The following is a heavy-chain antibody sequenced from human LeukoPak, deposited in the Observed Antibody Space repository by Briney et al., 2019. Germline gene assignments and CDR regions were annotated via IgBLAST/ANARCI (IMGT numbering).Heavy chain of an antibody. Sequence: GESLKISCKGSGYSFTRFWNGWVRPMPGEGLEWMGVIYPGDSDTRYSPSFQGQVTISADKSISTAYLQWSSLKASDTAMYYCARPVAGATTGWYFDLWGRGTLVTVSS. J-gene: IGHJ2*01. CDR3: ARPVAGATTGWYFDL. D-gene: IGHD1-26*01. V-gene: IGHV5-51*01. CDR1: GYSFTRFW. CDR2: IYPGDSDT.